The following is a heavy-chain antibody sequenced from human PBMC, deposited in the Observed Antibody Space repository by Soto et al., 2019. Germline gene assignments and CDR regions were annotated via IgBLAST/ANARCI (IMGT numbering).Heavy chain of an antibody. V-gene: IGHV4-34*01. CDR3: ARGPPIMYYGTGGYYYFDY. D-gene: IGHD2-8*02. Sequence: PSETLSLTCAVFGGSFSDYFWTWIRQPPGKGLEWIGEIKHSGSTNYNPSLKSRVTISLDTSNNQFSLKLISVTAADTAVYYCARGPPIMYYGTGGYYYFDYWGQGTLVTVSS. CDR1: GGSFSDYF. CDR2: IKHSGST. J-gene: IGHJ4*02.